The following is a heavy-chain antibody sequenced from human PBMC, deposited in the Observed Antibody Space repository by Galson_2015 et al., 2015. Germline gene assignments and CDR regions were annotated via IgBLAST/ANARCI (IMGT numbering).Heavy chain of an antibody. J-gene: IGHJ5*01. V-gene: IGHV3-30*18. D-gene: IGHD2-15*01. CDR1: GFSLNRFG. CDR2: VSFDGANE. Sequence: SLRLSCAASGFSLNRFGVHWVRQAPGKGLEWVAMVSFDGANEYYADSVKGRFTISRDNSKNTLYLQMNGLRPDDTAVYYCAKEGGVGSYCRGARCSPNWLDSWGQGTLVTVSS. CDR3: AKEGGVGSYCRGARCSPNWLDS.